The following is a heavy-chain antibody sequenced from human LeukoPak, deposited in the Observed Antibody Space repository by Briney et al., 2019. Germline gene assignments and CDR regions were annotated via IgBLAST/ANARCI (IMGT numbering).Heavy chain of an antibody. CDR2: IKQDSSAK. Sequence: GGSLRLSCVASGFTFSRHYMSWVRQAPWKGLEWVANIKQDSSAKAYVDSVKGRYTVSRDNAKNSMSLQMNSLRAEDTAIYYCVRWSYDNSAYYYDHWGQGTLVTVSS. CDR3: VRWSYDNSAYYYDH. J-gene: IGHJ4*02. CDR1: GFTFSRHY. V-gene: IGHV3-7*03. D-gene: IGHD3-22*01.